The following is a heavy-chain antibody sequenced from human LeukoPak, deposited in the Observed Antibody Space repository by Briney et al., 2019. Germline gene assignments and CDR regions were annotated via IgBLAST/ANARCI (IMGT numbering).Heavy chain of an antibody. J-gene: IGHJ4*02. CDR2: ISYDGSNK. CDR1: GFTFSSYA. D-gene: IGHD6-19*01. CDR3: IAVANSFDY. Sequence: GGSLRLSCAASGFTFSSYAMHWVRQAPGKGLEWVAVISYDGSNKYYADSVKGRFTISRDNSKNTLYLQMNSLRAEDTAVYYCIAVANSFDYWGQGTLVTVSS. V-gene: IGHV3-30*04.